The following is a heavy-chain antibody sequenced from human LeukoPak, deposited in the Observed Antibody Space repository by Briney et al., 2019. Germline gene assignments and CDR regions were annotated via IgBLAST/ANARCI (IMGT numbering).Heavy chain of an antibody. V-gene: IGHV4-39*07. CDR2: IYYSGST. CDR3: AREGASYDSSTNDAFDI. J-gene: IGHJ3*02. D-gene: IGHD3-22*01. CDR1: GGSISSSSYY. Sequence: SETLSLTCTVSGGSISSSSYYWGWIRQPPGKGLEWIGSIYYSGSTCYNPSLKSRVTISVDTSKHHFSLKLSSVTAADTAGYYWAREGASYDSSTNDAFDIWGQETMVTVSS.